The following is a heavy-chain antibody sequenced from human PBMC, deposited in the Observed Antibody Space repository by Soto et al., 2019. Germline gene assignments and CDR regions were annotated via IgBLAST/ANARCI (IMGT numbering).Heavy chain of an antibody. V-gene: IGHV3-23*01. J-gene: IGHJ6*02. CDR1: GFTFSSYA. CDR3: AKNRSFGPGGYYDVIDV. CDR2: ISGSGGST. Sequence: EVQLLESGGGLVQPGGSLRLSCAASGFTFSSYAMRWVRQAPGKGLEWVSAISGSGGSTYYADSVKGRFTISRDNSKKTLYRQMNSLRTEEMAVYYCAKNRSFGPGGYYDVIDVWGQGSTVTVSS. D-gene: IGHD5-18*01.